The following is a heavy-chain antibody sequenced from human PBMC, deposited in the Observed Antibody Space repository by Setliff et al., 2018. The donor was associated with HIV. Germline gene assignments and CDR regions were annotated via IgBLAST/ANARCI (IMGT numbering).Heavy chain of an antibody. CDR2: IFSSGST. CDR3: ARHVGISIGGTRGDFDC. CDR1: GGSMSPYY. Sequence: SETLSLTCTVSGGSMSPYYLSWIRQPPGKGLEWIGYIFSSGSTNYNPSLKSRVTISVDTSKNQFSLRLSSVTAADTAMYYCARHVGISIGGTRGDFDCWGQGTLVTVSS. V-gene: IGHV4-4*09. J-gene: IGHJ4*02. D-gene: IGHD6-13*01.